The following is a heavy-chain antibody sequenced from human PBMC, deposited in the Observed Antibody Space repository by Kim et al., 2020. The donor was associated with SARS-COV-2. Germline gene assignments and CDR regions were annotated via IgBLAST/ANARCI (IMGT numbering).Heavy chain of an antibody. V-gene: IGHV3-23*01. J-gene: IGHJ3*02. CDR1: GFTFSSYA. Sequence: GGSLRLSCAASGFTFSSYAMSWVRQAPGKGLEWVSAISGSGGSTYYADSVKGRFTISRDNSKNTLYLQMNSLRAEDTAVYYCAKDLEEYYYDSSGYLYYAFDIWGQGTMVTVSS. CDR3: AKDLEEYYYDSSGYLYYAFDI. D-gene: IGHD3-22*01. CDR2: ISGSGGST.